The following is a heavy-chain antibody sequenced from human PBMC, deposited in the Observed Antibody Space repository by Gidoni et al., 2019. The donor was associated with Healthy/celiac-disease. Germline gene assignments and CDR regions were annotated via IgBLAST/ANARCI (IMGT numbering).Heavy chain of an antibody. CDR3: ARDKGELRDYYYYGMDV. V-gene: IGHV1-69*01. CDR2: IIPIFGTA. CDR1: GGTFSSSA. J-gene: IGHJ6*02. D-gene: IGHD1-7*01. Sequence: QVQLVQSGAEVKKPGSSVKVSCKASGGTFSSSAISWVRQAPGQGLEWMGGIIPIFGTANYEQKFQGRVTITADESTSTAYMELSSLRSEDTAVYYCARDKGELRDYYYYGMDVWGQGTTVTVSS.